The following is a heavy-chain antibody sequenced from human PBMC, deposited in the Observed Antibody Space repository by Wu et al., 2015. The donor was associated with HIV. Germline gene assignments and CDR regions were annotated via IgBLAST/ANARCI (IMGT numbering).Heavy chain of an antibody. D-gene: IGHD4-23*01. Sequence: QVQLLQSGAEVKKPGASVKVSCKASGYSFSNYGISWVRQAPGQGFEWMGWISAYNGNTNYAQKFQGRVTVTTDTSTSSAYMELRSLRSDDTAVYYCARGGVYGVNVGDYSYYYYIDVWGKGTTVTVSS. CDR1: GYSFSNYG. CDR3: ARGGVYGVNVGDYSYYYYIDV. CDR2: ISAYNGNT. J-gene: IGHJ6*03. V-gene: IGHV1-18*01.